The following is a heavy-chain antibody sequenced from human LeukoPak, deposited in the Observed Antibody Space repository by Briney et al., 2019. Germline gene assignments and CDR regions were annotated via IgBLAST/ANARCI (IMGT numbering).Heavy chain of an antibody. J-gene: IGHJ4*02. D-gene: IGHD4-11*01. CDR3: ARLWADYSNYFFDY. CDR1: GGSISSYY. Sequence: SETLSLTCTVFGGSISSYYWSWIRQPPGKGLEWIGYIYYSGSTNYNPSLKSRVTISVDTSKNQFSLKLSSVTAADTAVYYCARLWADYSNYFFDYWGQGTLVTVSS. V-gene: IGHV4-59*08. CDR2: IYYSGST.